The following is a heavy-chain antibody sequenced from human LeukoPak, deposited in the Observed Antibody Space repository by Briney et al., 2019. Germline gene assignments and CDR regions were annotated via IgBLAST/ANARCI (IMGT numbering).Heavy chain of an antibody. J-gene: IGHJ4*02. V-gene: IGHV3-21*01. Sequence: GGSLRLSCAASGFTFSSYSMNWVRQAPGKGLEWVSSISSSSYIYYADSAKGRFTISRDNAKNSLYLQMNSLRAEDTAVYYCARDPGVLYYDSSGYFFDWGQGTLVTVSS. D-gene: IGHD3-22*01. CDR2: ISSSSYI. CDR3: ARDPGVLYYDSSGYFFD. CDR1: GFTFSSYS.